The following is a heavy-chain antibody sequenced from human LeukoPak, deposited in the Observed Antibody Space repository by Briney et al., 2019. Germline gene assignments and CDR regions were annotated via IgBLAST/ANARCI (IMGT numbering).Heavy chain of an antibody. D-gene: IGHD5-12*01. J-gene: IGHJ3*02. V-gene: IGHV3-33*01. CDR1: GFSFSRYG. Sequence: GGSLRLSCAASGFSFSRYGMHWVRQAPGEGLEWVGVIWYDGTKQYYADSVKGRFTISRDNSKNTLDLHMNRLGVEDTAVYYCARAPSISGYDYGEAFDIWGQGTLVTVSS. CDR2: IWYDGTKQ. CDR3: ARAPSISGYDYGEAFDI.